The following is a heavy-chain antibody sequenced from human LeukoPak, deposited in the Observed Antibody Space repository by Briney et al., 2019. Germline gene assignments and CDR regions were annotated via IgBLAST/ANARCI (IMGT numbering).Heavy chain of an antibody. D-gene: IGHD1-26*01. Sequence: PGGSLRLSCAVSGFTFSSYEMNWVRQAPGKGLEWVSYISSSGSTIYYADSVKGRFTISRDNAKNSLYLQMNSLRAEDTAVYYCARDRGGSDYGYWGQGTLVTVSS. CDR3: ARDRGGSDYGY. CDR1: GFTFSSYE. J-gene: IGHJ4*02. V-gene: IGHV3-48*03. CDR2: ISSSGSTI.